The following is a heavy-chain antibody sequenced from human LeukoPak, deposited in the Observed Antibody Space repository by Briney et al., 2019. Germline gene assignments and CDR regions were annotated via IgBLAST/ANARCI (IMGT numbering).Heavy chain of an antibody. J-gene: IGHJ4*02. CDR3: ARDHPYYDFWSGKFYSEGSDY. Sequence: SETLSLTCTVSGGSISSYYWSWIRQPPGKGLEWIGYIYYSGGTNYNPSLKSRVTISVDTSKNQFSLKLSSVTAADTAVYYCARDHPYYDFWSGKFYSEGSDYWGQGTLVTVSS. CDR1: GGSISSYY. CDR2: IYYSGGT. D-gene: IGHD3-3*01. V-gene: IGHV4-59*01.